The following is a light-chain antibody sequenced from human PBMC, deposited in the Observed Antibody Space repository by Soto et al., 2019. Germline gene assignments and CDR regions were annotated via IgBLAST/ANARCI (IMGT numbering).Light chain of an antibody. V-gene: IGKV3-20*01. Sequence: EIVMAQSPATLSLSPGERATLSCRTSQSIRTSLAWYQQKPGQAPRLLIYGASTRATGLPDRFSGSGSGTDFTLTISRLEPEDFAVYHCQQYDDSMTFGQGTKVDIK. CDR3: QQYDDSMT. J-gene: IGKJ1*01. CDR1: QSIRTS. CDR2: GAS.